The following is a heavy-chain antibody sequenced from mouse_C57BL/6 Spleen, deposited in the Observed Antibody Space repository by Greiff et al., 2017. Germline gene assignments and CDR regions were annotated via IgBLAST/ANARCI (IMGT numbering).Heavy chain of an antibody. D-gene: IGHD2-5*01. Sequence: QVQLQQSGAELVKPGASVKLSCKASGYTFTEYTIHWVKQRSGQGLEWIGWFYPGSGSIKYNEKFKDKATLTADKSSSTVYMELSRLTSEDSAVYFCARHESRSYYSNSYYFDYWGQGTTLTVSS. CDR2: FYPGSGSI. CDR1: GYTFTEYT. J-gene: IGHJ2*01. V-gene: IGHV1-62-2*01. CDR3: ARHESRSYYSNSYYFDY.